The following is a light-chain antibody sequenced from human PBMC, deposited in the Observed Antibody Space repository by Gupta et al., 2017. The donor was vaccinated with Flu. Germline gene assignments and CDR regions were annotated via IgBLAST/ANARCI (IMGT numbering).Light chain of an antibody. CDR1: TSNVGNNP. V-gene: IGLV1-44*01. Sequence: QSVLTQPPSASGPPGPRVTISCSGSTSNVGNNPVNWYQQFPGMAPNLLISITSQRPSGVPDRFSCSKSGTSASLAISGLQAEDEATYYCSTSDDSLNGYWVFGGGTKISVL. J-gene: IGLJ3*02. CDR3: STSDDSLNGYWV. CDR2: ITS.